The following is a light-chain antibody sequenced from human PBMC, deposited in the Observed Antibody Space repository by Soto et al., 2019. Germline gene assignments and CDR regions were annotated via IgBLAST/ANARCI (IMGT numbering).Light chain of an antibody. V-gene: IGLV2-11*01. CDR2: DVS. J-gene: IGLJ3*02. CDR1: SGDVGGYNF. Sequence: SALTQPRSVSGSPGQSVTISCTGTSGDVGGYNFVSWYQQNPGKAPTLMIFDVSQRPSGVPDRFSGSKSGNTASLTISGLQAEDEADYYCCSYGGSYTWVFGGGTKLTVL. CDR3: CSYGGSYTWV.